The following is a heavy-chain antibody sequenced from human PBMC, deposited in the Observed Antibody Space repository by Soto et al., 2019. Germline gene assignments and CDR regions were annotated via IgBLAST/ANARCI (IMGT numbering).Heavy chain of an antibody. CDR1: GFTFSSYA. V-gene: IGHV3-23*01. J-gene: IGHJ6*02. CDR3: AKDRGSGYSYGWGGGYYYYGMDV. D-gene: IGHD5-18*01. Sequence: EVQLLESGGGLVQPGGSLRLSCAASGFTFSSYAMSWVRQAPGKGLEWVSAISGSGGSTYYADSVKGRFTISRDNSKNTRYLQMNSLRAEDTAVYDCAKDRGSGYSYGWGGGYYYYGMDVWGQGTTVTVSS. CDR2: ISGSGGST.